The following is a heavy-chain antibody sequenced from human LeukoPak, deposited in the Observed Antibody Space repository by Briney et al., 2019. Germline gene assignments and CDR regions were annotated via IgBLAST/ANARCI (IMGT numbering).Heavy chain of an antibody. V-gene: IGHV1-46*01. D-gene: IGHD2-2*01. J-gene: IGHJ5*02. CDR1: GYTFTSYF. CDR3: ARAICTSTSCHNDH. CDR2: INPSAGST. Sequence: GASVKVSRKASGYTFTSYFIHWVRQAPGQGLAWMGIINPSAGSTSYAQKFQGRVTMTRDTSTSTVYMELSSLRSVDTAIYYCARAICTSTSCHNDHWGQGTLVTVST.